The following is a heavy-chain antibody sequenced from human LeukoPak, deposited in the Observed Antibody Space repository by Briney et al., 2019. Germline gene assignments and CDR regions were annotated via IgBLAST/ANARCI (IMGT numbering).Heavy chain of an antibody. Sequence: SGPTLVNPTQTLTLTCSFSGFSLRTSGVAVGWIRQPPGGALEWLAVTYWNDDERYSPSLKSRLTITRDTSKNQVVLTMTNMDPVDTATYYCAHGVVAAGNRHFDYWGQGTLVTVSS. CDR2: TYWNDDE. D-gene: IGHD6-25*01. CDR1: GFSLRTSGVA. V-gene: IGHV2-5*01. CDR3: AHGVVAAGNRHFDY. J-gene: IGHJ4*02.